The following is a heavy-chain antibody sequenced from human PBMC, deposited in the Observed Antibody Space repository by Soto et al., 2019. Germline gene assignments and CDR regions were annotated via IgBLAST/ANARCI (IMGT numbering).Heavy chain of an antibody. Sequence: RGSLRLSCAASGFTFSDYYMSWIRQAPGKGLEWVSYISTSGSTIYYADSVKGRFTISRDHAKNSLYLQMNSLRAEDTAVYYCESVGPPLDYCGQRTLVPVSA. CDR1: GFTFSDYY. CDR2: ISTSGSTI. V-gene: IGHV3-11*01. CDR3: ESVGPPLDY. J-gene: IGHJ4*02.